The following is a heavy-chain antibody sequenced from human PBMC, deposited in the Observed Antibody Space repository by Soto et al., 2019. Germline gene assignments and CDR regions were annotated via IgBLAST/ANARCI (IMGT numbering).Heavy chain of an antibody. CDR1: GYTFTSYY. J-gene: IGHJ3*02. V-gene: IGHV1-46*01. CDR2: INPSGGST. Sequence: ASVKVSCKASGYTFTSYYMHWVRQAPGQGLEWMGIINPSGGSTSYAQKFQGRVTMTRDTSTSTVYMELSSLRSEDTAVYYCARDTETLGPRANDALDIWGQGTMVTVSS. D-gene: IGHD3-3*02. CDR3: ARDTETLGPRANDALDI.